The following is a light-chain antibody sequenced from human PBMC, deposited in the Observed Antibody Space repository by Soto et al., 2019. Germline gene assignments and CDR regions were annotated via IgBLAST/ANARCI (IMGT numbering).Light chain of an antibody. J-gene: IGKJ4*01. CDR3: QQYDGWPLT. Sequence: EKVMTQSPATLSVSPGERATLSCRASQNVKTRLAWYQQKPGQAPRLLIYDAFTRATGIPARFSGSASGTDFTLTISSLQSEDFAVYYCQQYDGWPLTFGGGTKVDIK. CDR2: DAF. CDR1: QNVKTR. V-gene: IGKV3-15*01.